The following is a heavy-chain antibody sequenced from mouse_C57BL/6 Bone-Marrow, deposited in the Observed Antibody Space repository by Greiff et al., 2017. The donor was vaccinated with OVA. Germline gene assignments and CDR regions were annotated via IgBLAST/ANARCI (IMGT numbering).Heavy chain of an antibody. CDR3: ARGSTVAYFDY. V-gene: IGHV5-16*01. Sequence: EVQRVESEGGLVQPGSSMKLSCTASGFTFSDYYMAWVRQVPEKGLEWVANINYDGSSTYYLDSLKSRFIISRDNAKNILYLQMSSLKSEDTATYYCARGSTVAYFDYWGQGTTLTVSS. CDR2: INYDGSST. J-gene: IGHJ2*01. D-gene: IGHD1-1*01. CDR1: GFTFSDYY.